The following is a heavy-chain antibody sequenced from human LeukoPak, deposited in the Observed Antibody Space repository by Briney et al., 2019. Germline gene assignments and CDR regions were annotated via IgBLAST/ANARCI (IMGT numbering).Heavy chain of an antibody. Sequence: GGSLRLSCAASGFTFSSYSMNWVRQAPGKGLEWVSSISSSSSYIYYADSVKGRFTISRDNSKNTLYLQMNSLRAEDTAVYYCAKDRDPGIQLWSDYWGQGTLVTVSS. CDR2: ISSSSSYI. V-gene: IGHV3-21*04. CDR3: AKDRDPGIQLWSDY. CDR1: GFTFSSYS. D-gene: IGHD5-18*01. J-gene: IGHJ4*02.